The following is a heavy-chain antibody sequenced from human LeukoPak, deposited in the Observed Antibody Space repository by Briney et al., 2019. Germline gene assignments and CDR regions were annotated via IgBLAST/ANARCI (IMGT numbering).Heavy chain of an antibody. J-gene: IGHJ4*02. CDR3: AKDRKGITMIVVASFDY. CDR1: GFTFSSYG. CDR2: ISSSSSYI. Sequence: GGALRLSCAASGFTFSSYGMSWVRQAPGKGLEWVSSISSSSSYIYYADSVKGRFTISRDNAKNSLYLQMNRLRAEDTAVYYCAKDRKGITMIVVASFDYWGQGTLVTVSS. D-gene: IGHD3-22*01. V-gene: IGHV3-21*04.